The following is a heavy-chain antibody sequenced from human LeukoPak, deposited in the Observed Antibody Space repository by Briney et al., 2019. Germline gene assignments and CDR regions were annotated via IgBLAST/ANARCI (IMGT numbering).Heavy chain of an antibody. D-gene: IGHD6-19*01. V-gene: IGHV1-3*01. CDR3: ARRDSSGWYVFDY. CDR1: GYTFTSYA. Sequence: GASVKVSCKAPGYTFTSYAMHWVRQAPGQRLEWMGWINAGNGNTKYSQKFQGRVTITRDTSASTAYMELSSLRSENTAVYYCARRDSSGWYVFDYWGQGTLVTVSS. CDR2: INAGNGNT. J-gene: IGHJ4*02.